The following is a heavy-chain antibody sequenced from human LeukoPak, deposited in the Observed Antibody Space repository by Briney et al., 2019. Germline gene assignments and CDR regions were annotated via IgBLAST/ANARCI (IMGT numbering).Heavy chain of an antibody. V-gene: IGHV3-23*01. CDR1: GFTFSSYW. CDR3: AKGGNSGSYYFVY. Sequence: GGSLRLSCAASGFTFSSYWMSWVRQAPGKGLEWVSAISGSGGSTYYADSVKGRFTISRDNSKNTLYLQMNSLRAEDTAVYYCAKGGNSGSYYFVYWGQGTLVTVSS. D-gene: IGHD1-26*01. CDR2: ISGSGGST. J-gene: IGHJ4*02.